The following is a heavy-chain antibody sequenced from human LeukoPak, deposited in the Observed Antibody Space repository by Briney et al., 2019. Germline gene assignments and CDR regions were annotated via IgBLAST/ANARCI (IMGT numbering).Heavy chain of an antibody. V-gene: IGHV4-34*01. CDR2: INHSGST. D-gene: IGHD5-18*01. Sequence: SETLSLTCAVYGGSFSGYYWSWIRQPPGKGLEWIGEINHSGSTNYNPSLKSRVTISVDTSKNQFSLKLSSVTAADTAVYYCARDLRDTAMALDYWGQGTLVTVSS. CDR1: GGSFSGYY. J-gene: IGHJ4*02. CDR3: ARDLRDTAMALDY.